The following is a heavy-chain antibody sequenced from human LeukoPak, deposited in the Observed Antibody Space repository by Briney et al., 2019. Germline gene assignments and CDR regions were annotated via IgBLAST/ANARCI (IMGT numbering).Heavy chain of an antibody. CDR2: ISAYNGNT. D-gene: IGHD3-3*01. CDR3: AIFWSGYMAFDI. CDR1: GYTFTSYG. V-gene: IGHV1-18*01. Sequence: WASVTVSCTASGYTFTSYGISWVRQAPGQGLEWMGWISAYNGNTNYAQKLQGRVTMTTDTSTSTAYMELRSLRSDDTAVYYCAIFWSGYMAFDIWGQGTMVTVSS. J-gene: IGHJ3*02.